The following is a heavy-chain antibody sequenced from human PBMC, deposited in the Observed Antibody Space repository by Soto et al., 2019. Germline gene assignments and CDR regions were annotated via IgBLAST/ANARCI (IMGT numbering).Heavy chain of an antibody. J-gene: IGHJ4*02. Sequence: GGSLRLSCAASGFTFSSYAMSWVRQAPGKGLEWVSAISGSGGSTYYADSVKGRFTISRDNSKNTLYLQMNSLRAEDTAVYYCAKGPRPPTALSRGRWGQGTLVTVSS. D-gene: IGHD4-17*01. V-gene: IGHV3-23*01. CDR3: AKGPRPPTALSRGR. CDR1: GFTFSSYA. CDR2: ISGSGGST.